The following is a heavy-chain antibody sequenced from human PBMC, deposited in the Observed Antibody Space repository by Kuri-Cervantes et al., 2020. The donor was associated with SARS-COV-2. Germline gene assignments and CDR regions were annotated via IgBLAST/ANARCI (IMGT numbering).Heavy chain of an antibody. Sequence: ASVKVSCKASGYTFTSYGISWVRQAPGRGLEWMGWISAYNGNTNYAQKLQGRVTMTTDTSTSTAYMELRSLRSDDTAVYYCARAGGLQKQYYFDYWGQGTLVTVSS. V-gene: IGHV1-18*01. J-gene: IGHJ4*02. CDR3: ARAGGLQKQYYFDY. CDR1: GYTFTSYG. CDR2: ISAYNGNT. D-gene: IGHD4-11*01.